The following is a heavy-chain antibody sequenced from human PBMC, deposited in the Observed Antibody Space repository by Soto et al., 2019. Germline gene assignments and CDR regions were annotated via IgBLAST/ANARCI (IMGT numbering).Heavy chain of an antibody. V-gene: IGHV3-30*18. D-gene: IGHD2-2*01. J-gene: IGHJ4*02. Sequence: QEQLVESGGGVVLPGRSLRLSCAASGFTFNTFGMHWVRQAPGKGLEWVAVISYDGSDKYYSDSVRGRFTISRDNSMNSLYLQMNSLRTEATAVYYCAKSPNFYFSSYHCYNYYFDYWGQGTLVTVSS. CDR3: AKSPNFYFSSYHCYNYYFDY. CDR1: GFTFNTFG. CDR2: ISYDGSDK.